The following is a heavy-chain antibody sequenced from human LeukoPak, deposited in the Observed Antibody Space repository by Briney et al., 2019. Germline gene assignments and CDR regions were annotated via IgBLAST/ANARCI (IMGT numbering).Heavy chain of an antibody. V-gene: IGHV3-30*03. CDR2: ISYDGGNE. Sequence: GGSQTLSCAPSELTFSSYSVDWVRQAPGKGLDSVAGISYDGGNEYYADSVKGRFTISRDNAKKSLYLQMNSLRAEDMAVYYCAREGRHYGSGSYYDKWGQGTLVIVSS. D-gene: IGHD3-10*01. CDR3: AREGRHYGSGSYYDK. J-gene: IGHJ4*02. CDR1: ELTFSSYS.